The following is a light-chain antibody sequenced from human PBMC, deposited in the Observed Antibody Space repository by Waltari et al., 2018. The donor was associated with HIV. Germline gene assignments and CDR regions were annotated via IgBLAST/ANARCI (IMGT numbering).Light chain of an antibody. CDR2: YAS. CDR1: NIASYS. J-gene: IGLJ3*02. V-gene: IGLV3-21*04. CDR3: QVWDGSVDQWV. Sequence: SYVLTQPPSLSVAPGKTASFPCGGNNIASYSVHWYQQKPGQAPVLVIYYASDRRSGIPERFSCSNSGNTATLTIIEVEAGDEADYYCQVWDGSVDQWVFGGGTKLTVL.